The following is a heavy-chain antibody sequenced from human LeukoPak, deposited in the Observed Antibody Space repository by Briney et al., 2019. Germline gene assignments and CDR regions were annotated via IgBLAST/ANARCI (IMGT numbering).Heavy chain of an antibody. V-gene: IGHV3-11*01. J-gene: IGHJ4*02. CDR2: ISSSGSTI. CDR3: ARAPIVATIVFDY. CDR1: GFTFSDYY. D-gene: IGHD5-12*01. Sequence: GGSLRLSCAASGFTFSDYYMSWIRQAPGKGLEWVSYISSSGSTIYYADSVKGRFTISRDNAKNSLYLQMNSLRAEDTAVYYCARAPIVATIVFDYWGQGTLVTVSS.